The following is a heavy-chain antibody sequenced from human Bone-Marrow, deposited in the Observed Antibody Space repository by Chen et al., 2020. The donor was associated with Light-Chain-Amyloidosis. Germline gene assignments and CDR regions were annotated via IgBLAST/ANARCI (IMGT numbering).Heavy chain of an antibody. Sequence: EVQLVESGGGLIQPGGSLRLSCVASGLSVTNTYLAWVRQAPGKGLEWVSVIYDDGKTHYAVSVKGRFTISSDSSKNTLYLQLNNMIVEDTAMYHCARVRGGPNFWFDSWGPGTLVTVSS. CDR3: ARVRGGPNFWFDS. CDR2: IYDDGKT. CDR1: GLSVTNTY. J-gene: IGHJ5*01. V-gene: IGHV3-53*01. D-gene: IGHD3-16*01.